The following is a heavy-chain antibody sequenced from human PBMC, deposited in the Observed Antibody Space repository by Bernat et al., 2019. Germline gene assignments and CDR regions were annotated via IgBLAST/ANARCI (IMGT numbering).Heavy chain of an antibody. J-gene: IGHJ4*02. Sequence: EVQLVESGGGLVQPGGSLRLSCAASGFTFSSYSMNWVRQAPGKGLEWVSYISSSSSTIYYADSVKGRVTITRDNAKKSLYLQMNSLRDEDTAVYYCARLDTVTTGGGLPRGDYWGQGTLVTVSS. CDR3: ARLDTVTTGGGLPRGDY. CDR1: GFTFSSYS. CDR2: ISSSSSTI. V-gene: IGHV3-48*02. D-gene: IGHD4-17*01.